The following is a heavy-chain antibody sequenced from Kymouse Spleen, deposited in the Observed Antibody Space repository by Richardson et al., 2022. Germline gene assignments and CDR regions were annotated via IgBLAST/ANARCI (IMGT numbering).Heavy chain of an antibody. CDR1: GGSFSGYY. CDR2: INHSGST. D-gene: IGHD3-10*01. CDR3: ARGLWFGELSYYYGMDV. J-gene: IGHJ6*02. V-gene: IGHV4-34*01. Sequence: QVQLQQWGAGLLKPSETLSLTCAVYGGSFSGYYWSWIRQPPGKGLEWIGEINHSGSTNYNPSLKSRVTISVDTSKNQFSLKLSSVTAADTAVYYCARGLWFGELSYYYGMDVWGQGTTVTVSS.